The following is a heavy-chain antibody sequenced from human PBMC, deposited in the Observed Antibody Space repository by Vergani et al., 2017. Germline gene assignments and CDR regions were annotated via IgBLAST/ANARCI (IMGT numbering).Heavy chain of an antibody. D-gene: IGHD3-22*01. J-gene: IGHJ2*01. Sequence: QVQLQESGPGLVKPSETLSLTCTVSGGSISSYYWSWIRQPAGKGLEWIGRSYTSGSTNYNPSLKSRVTMSVDTSKNQFSLKLSSVTAADTAVYYCARDSSGYYYAYWYFDLWGRGTLVTVSS. CDR2: SYTSGST. V-gene: IGHV4-4*07. CDR3: ARDSSGYYYAYWYFDL. CDR1: GGSISSYY.